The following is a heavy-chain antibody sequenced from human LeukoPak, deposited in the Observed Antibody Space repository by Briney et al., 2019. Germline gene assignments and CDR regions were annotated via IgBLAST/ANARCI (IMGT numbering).Heavy chain of an antibody. CDR2: FYYSGST. CDR3: ARGAWVDYGDYDPHYFDY. Sequence: TLSLTCTVSGGSISSVGYYWSWIRQHPGKGLEWIGYFYYSGSTYYNPSLKSRVTISVDTSKNQFSLKLSSVTAADTAVYYCARGAWVDYGDYDPHYFDYWGQGTLVTVSS. J-gene: IGHJ4*02. D-gene: IGHD4-17*01. CDR1: GGSISSVGYY. V-gene: IGHV4-31*03.